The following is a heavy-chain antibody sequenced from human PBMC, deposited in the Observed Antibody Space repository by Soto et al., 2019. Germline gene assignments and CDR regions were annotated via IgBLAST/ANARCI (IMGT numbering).Heavy chain of an antibody. J-gene: IGHJ5*02. CDR2: ISAYNGNT. CDR3: ARVVGALGHWFDP. CDR1: GYNFNSYT. D-gene: IGHD1-26*01. V-gene: IGHV1-18*01. Sequence: QVQLVQSGAEVKKPGASVKVSCKASGYNFNSYTISWVRQAPGQGLEWMGRISAYNGNTHYAQKLQGRVTMTTDTSTSTAYMELRSLRSDDTAVYHCARVVGALGHWFDPWGQGTLVTVSS.